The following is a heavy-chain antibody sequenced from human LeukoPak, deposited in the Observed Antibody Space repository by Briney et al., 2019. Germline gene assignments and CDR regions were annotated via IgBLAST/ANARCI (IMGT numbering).Heavy chain of an antibody. J-gene: IGHJ6*03. CDR3: ARAGVTMVRGVTALLEPYYYYYYMDV. D-gene: IGHD3-10*01. Sequence: PGGSLRLSCAASGFTFSSYAMHWVRQAPGKGLEWVSVISYYGSNKYYADSVKCRFTISRHKCKNTLYLQMHSLRAEDTAVYYCARAGVTMVRGVTALLEPYYYYYYMDVWGKGTTVTVSS. CDR1: GFTFSSYA. CDR2: ISYYGSNK. V-gene: IGHV3-30*04.